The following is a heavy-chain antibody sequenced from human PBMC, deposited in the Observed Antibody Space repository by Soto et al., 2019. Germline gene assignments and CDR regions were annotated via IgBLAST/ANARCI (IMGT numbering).Heavy chain of an antibody. J-gene: IGHJ4*02. CDR3: ARDPSPLSYYSSGLFDY. CDR1: GGTFSSYA. D-gene: IGHD3-22*01. Sequence: QVQLVQSGAEVKKPGSSVKVSCKASGGTFSSYAISWVRQAPGQGLEWMGGIIPIFGTANYAQKFQGRVTITADESTSTAYMELSSLRSEDTAVYDCARDPSPLSYYSSGLFDYWRQGTLVTVSS. CDR2: IIPIFGTA. V-gene: IGHV1-69*01.